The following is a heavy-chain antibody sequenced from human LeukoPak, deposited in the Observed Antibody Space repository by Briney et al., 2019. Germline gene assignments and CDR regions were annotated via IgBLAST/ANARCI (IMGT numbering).Heavy chain of an antibody. CDR1: GDSFTTYW. CDR3: VRHRNWNIDY. V-gene: IGHV5-51*01. J-gene: IGHJ4*02. Sequence: GESLKISGNGSGDSFTTYWIGWVRQMPGKGLEWMGIIYLGDSDTRYSPSFQGQVTISADKSINTTYLQWSSLKASDTARYYCVRHRNWNIDYWGQGTLVTVSS. D-gene: IGHD1/OR15-1a*01. CDR2: IYLGDSDT.